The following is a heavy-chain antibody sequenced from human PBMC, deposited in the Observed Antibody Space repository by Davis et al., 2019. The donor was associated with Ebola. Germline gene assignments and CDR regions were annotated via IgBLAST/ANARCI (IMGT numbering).Heavy chain of an antibody. CDR3: ARGGQGVGAGRWLDP. Sequence: MPSETLSLTCTVSGGSISSSSYYWGWIRQPPGKGLEWIGSISYSGSTYYNPSLKSRVTISVDTSKNQFSLKLTSMTPADTAVYYCARGGQGVGAGRWLDPWGQGNLVIVSS. CDR2: ISYSGST. V-gene: IGHV4-39*07. D-gene: IGHD1-26*01. J-gene: IGHJ5*02. CDR1: GGSISSSSYY.